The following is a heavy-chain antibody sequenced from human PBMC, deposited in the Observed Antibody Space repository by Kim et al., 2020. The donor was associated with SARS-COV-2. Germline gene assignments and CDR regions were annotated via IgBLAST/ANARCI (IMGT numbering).Heavy chain of an antibody. D-gene: IGHD6-19*01. V-gene: IGHV4-4*07. CDR3: ARERKISGWGMDV. Sequence: YNPSHKSRVTMSVDTSKSQFSLKLSSVTAADTAVYYCARERKISGWGMDVWGQGTTVTVSS. J-gene: IGHJ6*02.